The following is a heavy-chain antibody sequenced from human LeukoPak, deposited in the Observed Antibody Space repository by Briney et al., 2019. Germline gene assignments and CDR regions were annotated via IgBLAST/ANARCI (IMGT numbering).Heavy chain of an antibody. V-gene: IGHV3-23*01. CDR3: AYQVGATTFDY. CDR1: GFTFSSYA. J-gene: IGHJ4*02. Sequence: GGSLGLSCAASGFTFSSYAMSWVRQAPGKGLEWVSAISGSGGSTYYADSVKGRFTISRDNSKNTLYLQMNSLRAEDTAVYYCAYQVGATTFDYWGQGTLVTVSS. D-gene: IGHD1-26*01. CDR2: ISGSGGST.